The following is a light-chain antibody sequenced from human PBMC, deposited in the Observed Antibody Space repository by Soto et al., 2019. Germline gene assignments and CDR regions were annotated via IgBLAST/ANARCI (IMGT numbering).Light chain of an antibody. CDR2: GAS. J-gene: IGKJ1*01. Sequence: EIVMTQSPATLSVSPGERATLSCRASQSVSSDLAWYHQKPGQAPRLLIYGASTRATGIPARFSGSGSGTEFTLTINSLQSADFAVYYCQQYNNWPWTFGQGTKVEIK. V-gene: IGKV3-15*01. CDR3: QQYNNWPWT. CDR1: QSVSSD.